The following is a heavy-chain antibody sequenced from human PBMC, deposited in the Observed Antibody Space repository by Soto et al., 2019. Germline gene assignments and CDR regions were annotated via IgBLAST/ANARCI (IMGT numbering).Heavy chain of an antibody. V-gene: IGHV3-15*07. CDR1: GFTFSNAW. CDR3: TTGASHHSSSSFYYYYVMDV. Sequence: GSLRLSCAASGFTFSNAWMNWVRQAPGKGLEWVGRIKSKTDGGTTDYAAPVKGRFTISRDDSKNTLYLQMNSLKTEDTAVYYCTTGASHHSSSSFYYYYVMDVWGQGTLVTVSS. CDR2: IKSKTDGGTT. J-gene: IGHJ6*02. D-gene: IGHD6-6*01.